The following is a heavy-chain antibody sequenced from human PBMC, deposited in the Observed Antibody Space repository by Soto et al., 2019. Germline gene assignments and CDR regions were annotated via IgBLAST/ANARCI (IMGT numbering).Heavy chain of an antibody. D-gene: IGHD6-13*01. V-gene: IGHV3-30*03. Sequence: GGSLRLSCAASGFTFSNYAMHWVRQAPGKGPEWVAAISYDGRNKYYADSVKGRFTISRDNSKNTLDLQMNSLRADDTAVYYCAREGIASAGMDNWFDPWGQGTLVTVSS. CDR1: GFTFSNYA. CDR2: ISYDGRNK. J-gene: IGHJ5*02. CDR3: AREGIASAGMDNWFDP.